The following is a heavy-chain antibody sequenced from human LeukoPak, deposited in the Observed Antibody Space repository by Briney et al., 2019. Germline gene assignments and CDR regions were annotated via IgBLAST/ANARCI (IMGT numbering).Heavy chain of an antibody. D-gene: IGHD1-26*01. CDR2: ISDSGAST. J-gene: IGHJ4*02. V-gene: IGHV3-23*01. CDR3: AKDRVVGSTNYFDY. CDR1: GFTSTVYT. Sequence: GGSLRLSCAAPGFTSTVYTMCSVRQAPGKGLEWVSAISDSGASTYYADSVKGRFTISRDNSKNTLFLQMNSLRAEDTAVYSCAKDRVVGSTNYFDYWGQGTLVTVSS.